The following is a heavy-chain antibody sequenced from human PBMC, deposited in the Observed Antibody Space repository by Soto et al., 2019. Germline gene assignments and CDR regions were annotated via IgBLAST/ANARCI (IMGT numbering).Heavy chain of an antibody. D-gene: IGHD3-3*01. CDR3: AKCYDFWSGYYSTPDY. V-gene: IGHV3-23*01. CDR1: GFTFSSYA. CDR2: ISGSGGSK. Sequence: PGGTLRLSCAASGFTFSSYAMSWVRQAPGKGLEWVSAISGSGGSKYYADSVQGRFTISRDNSKNSLYLQMKSLRAEDTAVYYCAKCYDFWSGYYSTPDYWGQGTLVTVSS. J-gene: IGHJ4*02.